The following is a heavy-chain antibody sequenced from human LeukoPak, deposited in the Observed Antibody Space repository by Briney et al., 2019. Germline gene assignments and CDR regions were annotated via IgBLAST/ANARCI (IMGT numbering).Heavy chain of an antibody. CDR2: IKQDGSEK. V-gene: IGHV3-7*01. Sequence: GGSLRLSCVASGFTFSSYWMTWVRQAPGKGLDGVANIKQDGSEKYYMDSVKGRFTIARNTTKHSVCMHINSLRVEDTSVYNCARGGSRRLSPGDYWGQGTLVTVSS. CDR3: ARGGSRRLSPGDY. J-gene: IGHJ4*02. CDR1: GFTFSSYW. D-gene: IGHD3-16*01.